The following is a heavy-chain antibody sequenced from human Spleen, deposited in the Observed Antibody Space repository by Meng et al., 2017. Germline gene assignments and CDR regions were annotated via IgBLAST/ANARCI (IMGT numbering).Heavy chain of an antibody. Sequence: GESLKISCAASGFTFSSYAMHWVRQAPGKGLEWVAVISYDGSNKYYADSVKGRFTISRDNSKNTLYLQMNSLRAEDTAVYYCSNIVVVPAALAGSYYGMDVWGQGTTVTVSS. J-gene: IGHJ6*02. D-gene: IGHD2-2*01. CDR3: SNIVVVPAALAGSYYGMDV. CDR1: GFTFSSYA. CDR2: ISYDGSNK. V-gene: IGHV3-30*04.